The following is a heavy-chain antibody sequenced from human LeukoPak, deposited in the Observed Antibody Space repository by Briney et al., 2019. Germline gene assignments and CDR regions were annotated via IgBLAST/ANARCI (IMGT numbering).Heavy chain of an antibody. Sequence: PGGSLRLSCAASGFTFSSYVMGWVRQAPGKGLEWVSGISDSGYSTYYVDSVKGRFTISRDNSKNTLYLQMNSLRADDTAVYYCAKDTRSLWHLDTFDMMGAGEMVTVSS. J-gene: IGHJ3*02. D-gene: IGHD2-15*01. CDR2: ISDSGYST. V-gene: IGHV3-23*01. CDR1: GFTFSSYV. CDR3: AKDTRSLWHLDTFDM.